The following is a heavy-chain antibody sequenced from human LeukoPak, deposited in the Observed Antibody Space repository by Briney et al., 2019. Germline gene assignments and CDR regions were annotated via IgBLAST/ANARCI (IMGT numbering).Heavy chain of an antibody. V-gene: IGHV4-34*01. J-gene: IGHJ6*03. CDR3: ARGKVYYYYYMDV. CDR2: INHSGST. Sequence: SETLSLTCAVYGGSFSGYYWSWIRQPPGKGLEWIGEINHSGSTNYNPSLKSRVTISVDTSKNQFSLKLSSVTAADTAVYYCARGKVYYYYYMDVWGKGTTVTVSS. CDR1: GGSFSGYY.